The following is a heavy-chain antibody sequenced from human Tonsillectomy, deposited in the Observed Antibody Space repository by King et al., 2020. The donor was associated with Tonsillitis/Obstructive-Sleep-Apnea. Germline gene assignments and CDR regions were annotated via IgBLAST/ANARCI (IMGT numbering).Heavy chain of an antibody. V-gene: IGHV5-51*01. J-gene: IGHJ3*02. D-gene: IGHD3-3*01. CDR3: AAPDYVFWSGYYDAFDR. Sequence: QLVQSGAEVKKPGESLKISCKGSGYSFTNYWIGWVRQMPGKGLEWMGIIYPGDSDTRYSPSFEGQVTISADKSISTAYLQWSSLKASDTAMYYCAAPDYVFWSGYYDAFDRWGQGTMVTVSS. CDR1: GYSFTNYW. CDR2: IYPGDSDT.